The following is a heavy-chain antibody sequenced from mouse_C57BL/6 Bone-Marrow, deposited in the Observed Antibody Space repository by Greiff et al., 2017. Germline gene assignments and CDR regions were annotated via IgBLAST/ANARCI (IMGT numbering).Heavy chain of an antibody. J-gene: IGHJ4*01. D-gene: IGHD4-1*01. CDR2: ILYDGSN. CDR3: ARDRTGIAMDY. CDR1: GYSITSGYY. V-gene: IGHV3-6*01. Sequence: EVLLQESGPGLVKPSQSLSLTCSVTGYSITSGYYWNWFRQFPGNKLEWMGYILYDGSNNYNPSLQTRISLTRDTSKTQFFLKLNSLTTEDTATYYCARDRTGIAMDYWGQGTSVTVST.